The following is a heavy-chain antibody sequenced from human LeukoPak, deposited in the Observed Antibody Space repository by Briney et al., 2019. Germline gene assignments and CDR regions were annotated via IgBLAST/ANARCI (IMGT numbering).Heavy chain of an antibody. CDR1: GYTFTGYY. CDR3: ARDRLVIPRSIYYFDY. V-gene: IGHV1-2*02. CDR2: INPNSGGT. Sequence: ASVKVSCKASGYTFTGYYIHWVRQAPGQGLEWMGWINPNSGGTNYAQKFQGRVTMTRDTSTSTAYMELSRLRSDDTAVYYCARDRLVIPRSIYYFDYWGQGTLVTVSS. D-gene: IGHD3-9*01. J-gene: IGHJ4*02.